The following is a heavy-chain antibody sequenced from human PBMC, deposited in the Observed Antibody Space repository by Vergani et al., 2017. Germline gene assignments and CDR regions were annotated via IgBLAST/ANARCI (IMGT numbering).Heavy chain of an antibody. CDR2: IDHTGRP. CDR3: ARVNTETNGHLYYYYYMDV. D-gene: IGHD4-11*01. J-gene: IGHJ6*03. V-gene: IGHV4-34*01. CDR1: GGSFTSYH. Sequence: QVQLQQWGGGLLKPSETLSPTCVVNGGSFTSYHWTWIRQSPGEGLEWVADIDHTGRPDYNPSLKSRLTMSVDKSRNQFSLTLNSVTATDTAIYFCARVNTETNGHLYYYYYMDVWGQGTAVTVS.